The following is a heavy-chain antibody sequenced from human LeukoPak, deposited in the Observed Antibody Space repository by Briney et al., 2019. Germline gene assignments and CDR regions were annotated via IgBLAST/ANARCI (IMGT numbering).Heavy chain of an antibody. CDR2: IYHSGST. V-gene: IGHV4-4*02. Sequence: SGTLSLTCAVSGGSISSSNWWSWVRQPPGKGLEWIGEIYHSGSTNYNPSLKSRVTISVDKSKNQFSLKLSSVTAADTAVYYCARSRGQIGDHFDYWGQGTLVTVSS. J-gene: IGHJ4*02. CDR3: ARSRGQIGDHFDY. D-gene: IGHD4-17*01. CDR1: GGSISSSNW.